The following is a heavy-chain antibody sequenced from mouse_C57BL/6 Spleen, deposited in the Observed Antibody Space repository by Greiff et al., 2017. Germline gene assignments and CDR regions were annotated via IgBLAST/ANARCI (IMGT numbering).Heavy chain of an antibody. Sequence: EVKLQESGPGLVKPSQSLSLTCSVTGYSITSGYYWNWIRQFPGNKLEWMGYISYDGSNNYNPSLKNRIYITRDTSKNQFFLKLNSVTTEDTATYYCASYDYDGWYFDVWGTGTTVTVSS. CDR1: GYSITSGYY. J-gene: IGHJ1*03. V-gene: IGHV3-6*01. D-gene: IGHD2-4*01. CDR3: ASYDYDGWYFDV. CDR2: ISYDGSN.